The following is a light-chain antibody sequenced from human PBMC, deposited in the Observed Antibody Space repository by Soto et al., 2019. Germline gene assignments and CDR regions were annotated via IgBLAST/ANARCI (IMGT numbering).Light chain of an antibody. CDR3: KSFATTFYV. CDR2: DVS. CDR1: SSDVGGYNH. V-gene: IGLV2-14*01. Sequence: QSALTQPASVSGSPGQSITISCTGTSSDVGGYNHVSWYQQHPGKAPKLLIYDVSNRPSGVSNRYSGSKSGNTASLTISGLQAEDEADYYCKSFATTFYVIGTGTKLTVL. J-gene: IGLJ1*01.